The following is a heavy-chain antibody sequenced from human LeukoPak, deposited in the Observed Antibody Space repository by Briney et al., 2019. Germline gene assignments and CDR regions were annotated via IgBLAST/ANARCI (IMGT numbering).Heavy chain of an antibody. D-gene: IGHD3-16*01. J-gene: IGHJ6*02. CDR1: GFTFNNYA. CDR2: ISGSGGST. Sequence: PGGSLRLSCAASGFTFNNYAMSWVRQAPGKGLEWVSTISGSGGSTYYADSVKGRFTISRDNSKNTLYLQMNSLRAEDTAVYYCAKNAGGDSYYHGLDVWGQGTTVTVSS. CDR3: AKNAGGDSYYHGLDV. V-gene: IGHV3-23*01.